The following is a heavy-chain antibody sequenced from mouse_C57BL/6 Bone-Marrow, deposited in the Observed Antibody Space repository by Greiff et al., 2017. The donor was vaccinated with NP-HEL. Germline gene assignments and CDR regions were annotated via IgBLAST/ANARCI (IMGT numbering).Heavy chain of an antibody. J-gene: IGHJ2*01. CDR1: GFTFSDYY. V-gene: IGHV5-16*01. CDR2: INYDGSST. D-gene: IGHD4-1*01. CDR3: ARDPGTPHFDY. Sequence: EVKVVESEGGLVQPGSSMKLSCTASGFTFSDYYMAWVRQVPEKGLEWVANINYDGSSTYYLDSLKSRFIISRDNAKNILYLQMSSLKSEDTATYYCARDPGTPHFDYWGQGATLTVSS.